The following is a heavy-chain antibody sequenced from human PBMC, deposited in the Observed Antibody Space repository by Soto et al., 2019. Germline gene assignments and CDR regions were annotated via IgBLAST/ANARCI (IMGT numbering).Heavy chain of an antibody. D-gene: IGHD6-6*01. J-gene: IGHJ6*02. Sequence: PGGSLRLSCAASGFTVSSNYMSWVRQAPGKGLEWVLAISGSGGSTYYADSVKGRFTISRDNSKNTLYLQMNSLRAEDTAVYYCAKAQAIAARPRPPYYYYYGMGVWGQGTTVTVSS. CDR3: AKAQAIAARPRPPYYYYYGMGV. V-gene: IGHV3-23*01. CDR1: GFTVSSNY. CDR2: ISGSGGST.